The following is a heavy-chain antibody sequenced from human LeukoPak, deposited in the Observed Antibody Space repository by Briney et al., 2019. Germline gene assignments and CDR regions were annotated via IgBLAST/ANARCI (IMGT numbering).Heavy chain of an antibody. J-gene: IGHJ6*03. D-gene: IGHD3-16*01. CDR3: ARETSQKGAHYMDV. Sequence: PGGSLRLSCAASGFTFSNYEMNWVRQAPGKGLEWVSYISSSGTTIYYAYSVQGRFTISRDNDKNSLYLQMNSLRAEDTAVYYCARETSQKGAHYMDVWGKGTTVTVSS. V-gene: IGHV3-48*03. CDR2: ISSSGTTI. CDR1: GFTFSNYE.